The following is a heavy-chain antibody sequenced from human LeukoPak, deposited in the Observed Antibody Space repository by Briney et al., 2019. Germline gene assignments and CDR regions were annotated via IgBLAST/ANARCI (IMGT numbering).Heavy chain of an antibody. Sequence: SVKVSCKASGGTFSSYAISWVRQAPGQGLEWMGRIIPIFGTANYAQKFQGRVTITTDESTSTAYMELSSLRSEDTAVYYCASGCSGYGPFDYWGQGTLVTVSS. D-gene: IGHD5-12*01. CDR3: ASGCSGYGPFDY. V-gene: IGHV1-69*05. CDR1: GGTFSSYA. CDR2: IIPIFGTA. J-gene: IGHJ4*02.